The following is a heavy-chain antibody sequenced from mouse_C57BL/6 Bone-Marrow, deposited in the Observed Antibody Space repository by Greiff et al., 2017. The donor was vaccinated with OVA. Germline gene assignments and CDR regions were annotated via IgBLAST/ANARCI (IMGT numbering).Heavy chain of an antibody. CDR1: GFTFTDYY. CDR3: ARHYYGSSYAMDY. D-gene: IGHD1-1*01. CDR2: IRNKANGYTT. V-gene: IGHV7-3*01. J-gene: IGHJ4*01. Sequence: EVKLVESGGGLVQPGGSLSLSCAASGFTFTDYYMSWVRQPPGKALEWLGFIRNKANGYTTEYSASVKGRCTISRDNSQSILYLQMNALRAEDSATYYCARHYYGSSYAMDYWGQGTSVTVSS.